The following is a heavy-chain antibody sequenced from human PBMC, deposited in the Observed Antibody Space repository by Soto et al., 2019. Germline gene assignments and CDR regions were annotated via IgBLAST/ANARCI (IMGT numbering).Heavy chain of an antibody. Sequence: SETLSLTGKLSVGSFHNFYWLWIRQPPGKGLEWVGHVHYIGSTNYSPSLNSRATISLDTSKSQLSLKLRSVTAADTAMYFCARGVDYYATSGYFSFDSWGQGIPVTVSS. CDR3: ARGVDYYATSGYFSFDS. CDR2: VHYIGST. J-gene: IGHJ4*02. D-gene: IGHD3-16*01. CDR1: VGSFHNFY. V-gene: IGHV4-59*01.